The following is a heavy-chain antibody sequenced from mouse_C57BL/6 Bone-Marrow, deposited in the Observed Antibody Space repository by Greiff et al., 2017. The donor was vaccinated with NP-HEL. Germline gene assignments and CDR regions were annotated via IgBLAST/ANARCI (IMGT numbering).Heavy chain of an antibody. CDR1: GYAFSSSW. CDR3: AWEGNYVIDY. J-gene: IGHJ2*01. D-gene: IGHD2-1*01. Sequence: QVQLQQSGPELVKPGASVKISCKASGYAFSSSWMNWVKQRPGKGLEWIGRIYPGDGDTNYNGKFKGKATLTADKSSSTAYMQLSSLTSEDSAVYYCAWEGNYVIDYWGQGTTLTVSS. CDR2: IYPGDGDT. V-gene: IGHV1-82*01.